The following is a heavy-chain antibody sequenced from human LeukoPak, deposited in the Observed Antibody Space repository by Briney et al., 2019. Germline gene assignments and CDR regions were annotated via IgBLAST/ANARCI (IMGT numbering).Heavy chain of an antibody. CDR3: AREITKIDPAYYYYGMDV. CDR2: INHSGST. J-gene: IGHJ6*02. D-gene: IGHD3-22*01. CDR1: GGSFSGYY. Sequence: SETLSLTCAVYGGSFSGYYWSWIRQPPGKGLEWIGEINHSGSTNYNPSLKSRVTISVDTSKNQFSLKLSSVTAADTAVYYCAREITKIDPAYYYYGMDVWGQGTTVTVSS. V-gene: IGHV4-34*01.